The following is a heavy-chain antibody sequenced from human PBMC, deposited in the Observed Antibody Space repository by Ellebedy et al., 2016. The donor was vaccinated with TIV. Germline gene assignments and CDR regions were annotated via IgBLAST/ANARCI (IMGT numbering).Heavy chain of an antibody. CDR1: GFTFSDFA. D-gene: IGHD1-1*01. V-gene: IGHV3-23*01. CDR2: ISAGGDRT. Sequence: GGSLRLSCAASGFTFSDFAIHWVRQAPGKGLEWVSVISAGGDRTYHADSVKGRFTISRDNSKNTVYVQMNSLRAEDTAVYYCAGRAYNWNDGSLFDYWGQGTLVTVSS. CDR3: AGRAYNWNDGSLFDY. J-gene: IGHJ4*02.